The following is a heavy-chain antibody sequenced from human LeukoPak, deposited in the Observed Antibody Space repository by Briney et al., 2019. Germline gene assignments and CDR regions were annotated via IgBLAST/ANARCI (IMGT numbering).Heavy chain of an antibody. CDR3: ARRTGAAAVDY. Sequence: KPSETLSLTCTVSGGSISSYYWSWIRQPPGKGLEWIGYIYYSGSTNYNPSLKSRVTISVDTSKNQFSLKLSSVTAADTAVYYCARRTGAAAVDYWGQGTLVTVSS. CDR1: GGSISSYY. D-gene: IGHD6-13*01. J-gene: IGHJ4*02. V-gene: IGHV4-59*01. CDR2: IYYSGST.